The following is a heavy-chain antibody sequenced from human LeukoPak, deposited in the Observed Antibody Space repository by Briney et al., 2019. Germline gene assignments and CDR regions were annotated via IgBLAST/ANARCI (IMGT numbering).Heavy chain of an antibody. CDR1: IFPYNLYD. CDR2: IRSSNYI. V-gene: IGHV3-69-1*02. J-gene: IGHJ4*02. D-gene: IGHD4-23*01. CDR3: TRASFGGNPYFDY. Sequence: PGGPLRLLCGPCIFPYNLYDMHWPPQAPGKGLEWVSSIRSSNYIFYADSLRGRFTSSRDNAENSLYLQMNSLRAEDTAVYYCTRASFGGNPYFDYWGQGTLVTVSS.